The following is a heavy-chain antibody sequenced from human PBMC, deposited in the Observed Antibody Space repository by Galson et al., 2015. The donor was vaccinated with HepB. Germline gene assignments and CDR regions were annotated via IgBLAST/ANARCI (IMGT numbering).Heavy chain of an antibody. D-gene: IGHD3-22*01. CDR2: ISGSSTTT. J-gene: IGHJ4*02. V-gene: IGHV3-48*01. Sequence: SLRLSCAASGFIFSSHSMNWVRQAPGKGLEWVSYISGSSTTTHYAESVKGRFTISRDNAKNALYLQTNSLRAADTAVYYCARVSPLGYDGSDYWGQGTVVTVSS. CDR1: GFIFSSHS. CDR3: ARVSPLGYDGSDY.